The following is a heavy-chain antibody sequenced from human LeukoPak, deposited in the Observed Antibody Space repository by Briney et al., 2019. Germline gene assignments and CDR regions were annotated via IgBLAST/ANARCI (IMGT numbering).Heavy chain of an antibody. CDR1: GFTFGSYG. J-gene: IGHJ4*02. CDR3: AKGGVATVDYFDY. CDR2: ISYDGRNR. Sequence: PGRSLRLSCAASGFTFGSYGMHWVRQAPGKGLQRVAVISYDGRNRYYADSVKGRFTISRDDSKNTVYLQMNSLRAEDTALYYCAKGGVATVDYFDYWGQGTLVTVSS. V-gene: IGHV3-30*18. D-gene: IGHD5-12*01.